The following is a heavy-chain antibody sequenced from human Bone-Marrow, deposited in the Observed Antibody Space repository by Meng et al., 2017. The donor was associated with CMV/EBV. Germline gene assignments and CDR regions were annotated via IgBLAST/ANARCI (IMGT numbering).Heavy chain of an antibody. CDR3: ARVLGGSGSYYTPTKGGYYYYGMDV. V-gene: IGHV4-34*01. J-gene: IGHJ6*02. CDR2: INHSGST. CDR1: GGSFSGYY. D-gene: IGHD3-10*01. Sequence: GSLRLSCAVYGGSFSGYYWSWIRQPPGKGLEWIGEINHSGSTNYNPSLKSRVTISVDTSKNQFSLKLSSVTAADTAVYYCARVLGGSGSYYTPTKGGYYYYGMDVWGQGTTVTVSS.